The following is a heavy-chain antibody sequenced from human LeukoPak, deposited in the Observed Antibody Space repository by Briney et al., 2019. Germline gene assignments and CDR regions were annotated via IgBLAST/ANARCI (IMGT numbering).Heavy chain of an antibody. CDR3: AREAAYYYGSGSYSNWFDP. CDR2: ISSSGSTI. D-gene: IGHD3-10*01. J-gene: IGHJ5*02. Sequence: GGSLRLSCAASGFTFSSYEMNWVRQAPGKGLEWVSYISSSGSTIYYADSVKGRFTISRDNAKNSLYLQMNSLRAEDTAVYYCAREAAYYYGSGSYSNWFDPWGQGTLVTVSS. CDR1: GFTFSSYE. V-gene: IGHV3-48*03.